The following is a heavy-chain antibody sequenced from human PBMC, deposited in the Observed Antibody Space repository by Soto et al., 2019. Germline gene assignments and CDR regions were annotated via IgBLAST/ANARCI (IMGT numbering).Heavy chain of an antibody. D-gene: IGHD5-18*01. V-gene: IGHV1-69*13. CDR3: AAGDSSDTGDY. CDR2: TIPIIGTT. Sequence: SVKVSCKASGATLSTHGISWVRQAPGQGLEWMGGTIPIIGTTDYAEKFQGRVKITADESTTTSYMELSSLRPDDTAVYYCAAGDSSDTGDYWGQGTLVTVSS. J-gene: IGHJ4*02. CDR1: GATLSTHG.